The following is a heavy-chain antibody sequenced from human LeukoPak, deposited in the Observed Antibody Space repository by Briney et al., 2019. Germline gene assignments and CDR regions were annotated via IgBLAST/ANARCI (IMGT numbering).Heavy chain of an antibody. V-gene: IGHV1-46*01. CDR3: AGGNSRLYYYYGMDV. D-gene: IGHD3-16*02. CDR1: GYTFTSYY. CDR2: INPSGGST. J-gene: IGHJ6*02. Sequence: ASVKVSCKASGYTFTSYYMHWVRQAPGQGLEWMGIINPSGGSTSYAQKFQGRVTMTRDTSTSTVYMELSSLRSEDTAVYYCAGGNSRLYYYYGMDVWGQGTTVTVCS.